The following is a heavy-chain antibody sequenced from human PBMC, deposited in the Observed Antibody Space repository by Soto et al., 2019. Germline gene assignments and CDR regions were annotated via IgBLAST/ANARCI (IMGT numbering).Heavy chain of an antibody. J-gene: IGHJ4*02. D-gene: IGHD2-15*01. V-gene: IGHV4-59*01. CDR1: GGSISSYY. Sequence: QVQLQESGPGLVNPSETLYLTCTVSGGSISSYYWSWSRQPPGKGLEWIGFIYYSGSTNYNPALKSQVTITVDTSKNQFSLKLSSATAADTAVYYCAREKTPGVGFDYWGQGTLVTVSS. CDR3: AREKTPGVGFDY. CDR2: IYYSGST.